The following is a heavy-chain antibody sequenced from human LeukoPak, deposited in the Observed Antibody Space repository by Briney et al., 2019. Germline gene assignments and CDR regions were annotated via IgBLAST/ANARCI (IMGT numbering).Heavy chain of an antibody. J-gene: IGHJ4*01. CDR1: GFTFNKYW. D-gene: IGHD6-19*01. CDR3: VRDVSSGWAFDY. V-gene: IGHV3-7*01. Sequence: GGSLRLPCSASGFTFNKYWMSWIRQLPGQGLEWVANVNQDGTQKYYVDSVKGRFTNSRDNARNLLYLQMNSLRAEDTAVYYCVRDVSSGWAFDYWGHGTLVTVSS. CDR2: VNQDGTQK.